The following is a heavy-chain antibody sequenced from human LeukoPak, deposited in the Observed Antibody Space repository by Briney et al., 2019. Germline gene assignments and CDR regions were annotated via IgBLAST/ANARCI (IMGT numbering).Heavy chain of an antibody. Sequence: GESLKISCKGSGYSFTSYWIGWVRQMPGKGLEWMGIIYPGDSDTRYSPSFQGQVTISADKSISTAYLQWSSLKASDTAMYYCASSKIAAAGTPEFQHWGQGTLVTVSS. CDR2: IYPGDSDT. CDR1: GYSFTSYW. J-gene: IGHJ1*01. V-gene: IGHV5-51*01. CDR3: ASSKIAAAGTPEFQH. D-gene: IGHD6-13*01.